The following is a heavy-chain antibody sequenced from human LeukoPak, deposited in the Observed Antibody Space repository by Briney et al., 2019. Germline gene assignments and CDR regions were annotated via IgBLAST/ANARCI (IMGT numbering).Heavy chain of an antibody. J-gene: IGHJ5*02. CDR3: ARGDGSGSYLEANWFDP. D-gene: IGHD3-10*01. CDR1: GGAISSYY. V-gene: IGHV4-59*01. Sequence: SETLSLSCTVSGGAISSYYWSWIRQPPEKGLEWVGDIYYSGSTTYNPSPKSRVTISVETPKNQTSLKLRAVTQADTALYYCARGDGSGSYLEANWFDPWGQGTLVTVSS. CDR2: IYYSGST.